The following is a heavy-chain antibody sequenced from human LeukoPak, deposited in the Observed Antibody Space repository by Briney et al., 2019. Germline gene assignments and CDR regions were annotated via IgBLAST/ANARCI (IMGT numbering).Heavy chain of an antibody. CDR2: IKEDGSEK. V-gene: IGHV3-7*01. J-gene: IGHJ4*02. Sequence: GRSRRLSCAASGFTVSTYWMSWVRQAPGKGLEWVANIKEDGSEKYYGDSVKGRFTISRDNAKNSLYLQMNSLRAEDTAVYYCARDSSGYQWGQGTLVTVSS. CDR1: GFTVSTYW. CDR3: ARDSSGYQ. D-gene: IGHD3-22*01.